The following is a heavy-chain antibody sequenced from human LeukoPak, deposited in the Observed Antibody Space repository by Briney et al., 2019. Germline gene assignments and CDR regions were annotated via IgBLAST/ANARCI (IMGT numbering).Heavy chain of an antibody. CDR2: IWYDASNR. J-gene: IGHJ5*02. D-gene: IGHD6-13*01. V-gene: IGHV3-33*01. CDR1: GFTFSSYG. CDR3: ARDLAAAATWFDP. Sequence: GRSLRLSCAASGFTFSSYGMHWVRQAPGKGLEWVAVIWYDASNRYYADSVKGRFTISRDNSKNTLYLQMNSLRAEDTAVYFCARDLAAAATWFDPWGQGTLVTVSS.